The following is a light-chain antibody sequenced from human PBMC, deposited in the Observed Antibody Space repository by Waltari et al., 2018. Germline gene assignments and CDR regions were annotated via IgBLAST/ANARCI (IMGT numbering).Light chain of an antibody. CDR3: QQYYDWRRVT. J-gene: IGKJ5*01. Sequence: DIVMTQSPATLSVSPGERATLSGRASQSVSGNLAWYQQKPGQAPRLLIYGASTRATGIPARFSGSASGTEFTLTISSLQSEDSAVYYCQQYYDWRRVTFGQGTRLEIK. V-gene: IGKV3D-15*01. CDR2: GAS. CDR1: QSVSGN.